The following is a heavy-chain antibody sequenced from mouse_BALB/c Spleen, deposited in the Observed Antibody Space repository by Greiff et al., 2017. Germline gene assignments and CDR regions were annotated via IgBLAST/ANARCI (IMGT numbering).Heavy chain of an antibody. Sequence: EVQVVESGGGLVKPGGSLKLSCAASGFTFSSYAMSWVRQSPEKRLEWVAEISSGGSYTYYPDTVTGRFTISRDNAKNTLYLEMSSLRSEDTAMYYCARENYYGSSPAWFAYWGQGTLVTVSA. J-gene: IGHJ3*01. V-gene: IGHV5-9-4*01. CDR2: ISSGGSYT. CDR3: ARENYYGSSPAWFAY. CDR1: GFTFSSYA. D-gene: IGHD1-1*01.